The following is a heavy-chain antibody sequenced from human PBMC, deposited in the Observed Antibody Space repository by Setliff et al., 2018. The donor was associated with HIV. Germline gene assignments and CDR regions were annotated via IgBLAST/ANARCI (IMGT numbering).Heavy chain of an antibody. CDR1: GFTFDDYG. J-gene: IGHJ4*02. Sequence: GGSLRLSCAASGFTFDDYGMTWVRQAPGKGLEWLSGISWNGGSTGYADSVQGRFTISRDNAKNSLYLQMHSLRVEDTAFYYCARDKRDDNFLTSRISSVFDFWGQGTLVTVSS. V-gene: IGHV3-20*04. D-gene: IGHD1-1*01. CDR2: ISWNGGST. CDR3: ARDKRDDNFLTSRISSVFDF.